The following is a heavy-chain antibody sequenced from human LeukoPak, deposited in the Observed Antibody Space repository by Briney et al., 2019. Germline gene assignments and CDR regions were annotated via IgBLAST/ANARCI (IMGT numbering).Heavy chain of an antibody. J-gene: IGHJ4*02. CDR1: GGSFSGYY. Sequence: SETLSLTCAVYGGSFSGYYWSWIRQPPGKGLEWIGEINHSGSTNYNPYLKSRVTISVDTSKNQFSLKLSSVTAADTAVYYCARHSGYYHYFDYWGQGTLVTVSS. CDR3: ARHSGYYHYFDY. V-gene: IGHV4-34*01. D-gene: IGHD3-22*01. CDR2: INHSGST.